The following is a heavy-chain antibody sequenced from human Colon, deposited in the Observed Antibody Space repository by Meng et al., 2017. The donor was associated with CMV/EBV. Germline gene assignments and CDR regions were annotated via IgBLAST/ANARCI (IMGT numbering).Heavy chain of an antibody. J-gene: IGHJ4*02. CDR2: IIPIFGTA. CDR3: ARDIDSAEGY. D-gene: IGHD1-26*01. V-gene: IGHV1-69*12. CDR1: GGTFSSYA. Sequence: QVRLVQAGGEVKKPGSAVKVSCKASGGTFSSYAISWVRQAPGQGLEWMGGIIPIFGTANYAQKFQGRVTITADESTSTAYTELSSLRSEDTAVYYCARDIDSAEGYWGQGTLVTVSS.